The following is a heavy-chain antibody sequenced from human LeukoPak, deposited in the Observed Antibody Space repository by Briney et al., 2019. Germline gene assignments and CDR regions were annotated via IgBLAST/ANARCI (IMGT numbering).Heavy chain of an antibody. J-gene: IGHJ4*02. Sequence: GGSLRLSCAASGLTFSSYEMNWVRQAPGKGLEWVSYISSSGSTIYYADSVKGRFTISRDNAKNSLYLQMNSLRAEDTAVYYCARDPRIVGSRGTFDYWGQGTLVTVSS. V-gene: IGHV3-48*03. CDR1: GLTFSSYE. CDR3: ARDPRIVGSRGTFDY. D-gene: IGHD1-26*01. CDR2: ISSSGSTI.